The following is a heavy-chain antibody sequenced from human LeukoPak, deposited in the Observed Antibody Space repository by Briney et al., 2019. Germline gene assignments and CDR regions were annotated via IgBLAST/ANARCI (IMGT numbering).Heavy chain of an antibody. CDR3: ARSLYGDYAYWYFDL. CDR1: GGSFSGYY. CDR2: INHSGST. V-gene: IGHV4-34*01. D-gene: IGHD4-17*01. Sequence: PSETLSLTCAVYGGSFSGYYWSWLRQPPGKGLEWIGEINHSGSTNYNPSLKSRVTMSVDTSKNQFSLKLSSVTAADTAVYYCARSLYGDYAYWYFDLWGRGTLVTVSS. J-gene: IGHJ2*01.